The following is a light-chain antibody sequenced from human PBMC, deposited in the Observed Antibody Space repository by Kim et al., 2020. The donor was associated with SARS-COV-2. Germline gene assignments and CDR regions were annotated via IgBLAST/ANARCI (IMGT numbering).Light chain of an antibody. CDR2: DAS. CDR3: QQYGSSPRT. CDR1: QYVSSGN. V-gene: IGKV3-20*01. Sequence: EIVLTQSPGPLSLSPGESVTLSCRASQYVSSGNLAWYQQKFGQPPRLLIYDASSRATGIPGRFSGSGSGTDFTLTINRLEPEDFAMYYCQQYGSSPRTFGQGTKVDIK. J-gene: IGKJ1*01.